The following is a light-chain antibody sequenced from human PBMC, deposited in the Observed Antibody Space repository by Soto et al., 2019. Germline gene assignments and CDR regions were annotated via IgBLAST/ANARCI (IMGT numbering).Light chain of an antibody. CDR2: DVS. Sequence: QSVLTQPASVSGSPGQSITISCIGTSSDVGGYNFVSWYQQHPGKAPKVMIYDVSDRPSGVSDRFSGSKSGNTASLTISGLQAEDEADCYCCSYTGSSTLVFGGGTKLTVL. J-gene: IGLJ2*01. V-gene: IGLV2-14*01. CDR3: CSYTGSSTLV. CDR1: SSDVGGYNF.